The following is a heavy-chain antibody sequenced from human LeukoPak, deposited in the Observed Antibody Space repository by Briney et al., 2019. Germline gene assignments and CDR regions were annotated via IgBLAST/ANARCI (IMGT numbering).Heavy chain of an antibody. Sequence: PSETLSLTCAVYGGPFSDYYWSGIRQPPGKGLEWIGKINQSGSTNYSPSLKSRVTISIDTSKNQFSLKLNSMTAADTAVYYCARGEGARDGYNYAGPFYFDYWGHGTLVTVSS. D-gene: IGHD5-24*01. CDR1: GGPFSDYY. J-gene: IGHJ4*01. CDR3: ARGEGARDGYNYAGPFYFDY. V-gene: IGHV4-34*01. CDR2: INQSGST.